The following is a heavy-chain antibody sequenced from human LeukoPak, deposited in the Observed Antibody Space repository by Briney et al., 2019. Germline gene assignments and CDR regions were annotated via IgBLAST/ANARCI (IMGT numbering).Heavy chain of an antibody. CDR3: AREDDPNGAFDI. CDR2: INPNSGGT. D-gene: IGHD1-1*01. CDR1: GYTFTGYY. Sequence: ASVKVSCKASGYTFTGYYMHWVRQAPGQGLEWMGWINPNSGGTNYAQKFQGRVTMTRDTSISTAYVELSRLRSDDTAVYYCAREDDPNGAFDIWGQGTMVTVSS. V-gene: IGHV1-2*02. J-gene: IGHJ3*02.